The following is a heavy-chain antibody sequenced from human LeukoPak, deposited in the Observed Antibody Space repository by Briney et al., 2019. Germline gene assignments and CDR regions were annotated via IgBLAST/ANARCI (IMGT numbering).Heavy chain of an antibody. Sequence: ASVKVSCKASGYTFTSYGISWVRQAPGQGLEWMGWINTYNGNTNSAQKLQGRVTMTTDTSTSTAYMELRSLRSDDTAVYYCARDLITIFGVVKEPETYYYYMDVWGKGTTVTVSS. J-gene: IGHJ6*03. CDR3: ARDLITIFGVVKEPETYYYYMDV. CDR1: GYTFTSYG. CDR2: INTYNGNT. D-gene: IGHD3-3*01. V-gene: IGHV1-18*01.